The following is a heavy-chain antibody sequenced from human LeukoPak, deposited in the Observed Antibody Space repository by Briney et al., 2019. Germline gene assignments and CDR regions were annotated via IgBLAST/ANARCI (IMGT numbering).Heavy chain of an antibody. CDR2: IYHSGST. CDR3: ARFGYYDSSGYSFDY. Sequence: PSGTLSLTCDVSGGSISSRNWWNWVRQPPGKGLEWVGEIYHSGSTYYNPSLKSRVTISVDRSKNQFSLKLSSVTAADTAVYYCARFGYYDSSGYSFDYWGQGTLVTVSS. CDR1: GGSISSRNW. J-gene: IGHJ4*02. V-gene: IGHV4-4*02. D-gene: IGHD3-22*01.